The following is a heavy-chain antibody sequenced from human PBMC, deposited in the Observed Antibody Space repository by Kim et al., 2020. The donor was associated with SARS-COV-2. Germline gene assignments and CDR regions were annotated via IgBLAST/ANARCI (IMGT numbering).Heavy chain of an antibody. CDR3: ASLDYGSGSKGTFDI. CDR2: INPSGGST. D-gene: IGHD3-10*01. V-gene: IGHV1-46*01. CDR1: GYTFTSYY. Sequence: ASVKVSCKASGYTFTSYYMHLVRQAPGQGLEWMGIINPSGGSTRYTKKFQGRVTMTRDTSKSTVYMELSSLRSEDTAVYYCASLDYGSGSKGTFDIWGQGTMVTVSS. J-gene: IGHJ3*02.